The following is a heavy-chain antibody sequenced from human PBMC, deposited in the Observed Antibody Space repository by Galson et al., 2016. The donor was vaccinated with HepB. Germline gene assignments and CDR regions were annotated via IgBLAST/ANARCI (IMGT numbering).Heavy chain of an antibody. D-gene: IGHD5-18*01. V-gene: IGHV3-13*01. J-gene: IGHJ6*02. CDR2: IDTVCGT. CDR1: GFTFSSSD. Sequence: SLRLSCAASGFTFSSSDFHCVRHATGKGLEWCPGIDTVCGTHSPGYVKVRFTLARENAKNSLYLQMTSLRVGDTAVYYCVREILLVVGYYGMDGWDQGTTVTVSS. CDR3: VREILLVVGYYGMDG.